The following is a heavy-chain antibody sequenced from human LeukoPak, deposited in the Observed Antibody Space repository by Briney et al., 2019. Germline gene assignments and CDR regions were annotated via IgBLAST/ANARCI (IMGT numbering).Heavy chain of an antibody. D-gene: IGHD3-10*01. Sequence: GGSLRLSCAASGFTFSSYWMSWVRQAPGKGLEWVSYISATGGTIYYADSVKGRFTISRDSSKNSLYLQMDSLTPGDTAVYYCARDLMIRGVRAFDYWGQGTLVTVSS. J-gene: IGHJ4*02. CDR3: ARDLMIRGVRAFDY. CDR1: GFTFSSYW. V-gene: IGHV3-48*04. CDR2: ISATGGTI.